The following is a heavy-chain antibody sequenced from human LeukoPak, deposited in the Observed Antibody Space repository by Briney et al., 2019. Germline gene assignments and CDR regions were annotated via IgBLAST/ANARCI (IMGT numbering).Heavy chain of an antibody. CDR1: GFTFSSFW. D-gene: IGHD6-13*01. Sequence: GGSLRLSCSASGFTFSSFWMSWVRQAPGKGLEWVANIKQDGSEKYYLDSVKGRFTISRDNAKNSLYLQMNSLRAEDTAVYYCARDLPAAGAFDHWGQGTLVTVSS. CDR3: ARDLPAAGAFDH. V-gene: IGHV3-7*01. CDR2: IKQDGSEK. J-gene: IGHJ4*02.